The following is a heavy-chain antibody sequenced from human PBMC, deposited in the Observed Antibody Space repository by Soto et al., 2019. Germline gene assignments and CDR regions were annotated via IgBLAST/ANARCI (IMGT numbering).Heavy chain of an antibody. J-gene: IGHJ4*02. CDR2: ISNNGDTA. D-gene: IGHD3-16*02. V-gene: IGHV3-23*01. CDR1: GLTFSSYA. Sequence: EVQLLVSGGGRVQPGGSLTLSCATSGLTFSSYALVWVCQAAAKGLEWVASISNNGDTAYYADSVKGRFTISRGNSENTLYLQMNGLRADDTALYFCAKSRVFIGAIVTLLDSWGQGTQVTVSS. CDR3: AKSRVFIGAIVTLLDS.